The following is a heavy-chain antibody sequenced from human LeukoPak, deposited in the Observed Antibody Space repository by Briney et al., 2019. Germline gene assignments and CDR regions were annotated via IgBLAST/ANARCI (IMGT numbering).Heavy chain of an antibody. CDR3: AKDEASGYGLGVGYYYYMDV. Sequence: GGSLRLSCAASGFTFSSYAMRWVRQAPGKGLEWVSSISGIGDNTYYADSVKGRFTISRDNSKNTLYLQMNSLRAEDTAVYYCAKDEASGYGLGVGYYYYMDVWGKGATVTVSS. D-gene: IGHD5-12*01. CDR1: GFTFSSYA. CDR2: ISGIGDNT. J-gene: IGHJ6*03. V-gene: IGHV3-23*01.